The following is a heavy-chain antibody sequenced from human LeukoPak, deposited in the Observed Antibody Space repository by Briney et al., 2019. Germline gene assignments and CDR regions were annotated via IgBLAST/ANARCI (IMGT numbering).Heavy chain of an antibody. CDR2: INHSGST. V-gene: IGHV4-34*01. D-gene: IGHD3-9*01. CDR3: ARVSYYDILTGYYNLAGGFDY. CDR1: GGSFSGYY. Sequence: SEALSLTCAVYGGSFSGYYWSWIRQPPGKGLEWIGEINHSGSTNYNPSLKSRVTISVDTSKNQFSLKLSSVTAADTAVYYCARVSYYDILTGYYNLAGGFDYWGQGTLVTVSS. J-gene: IGHJ4*02.